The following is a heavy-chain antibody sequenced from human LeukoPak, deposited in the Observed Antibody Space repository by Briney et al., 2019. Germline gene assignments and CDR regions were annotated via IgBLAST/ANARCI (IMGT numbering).Heavy chain of an antibody. V-gene: IGHV3-48*02. D-gene: IGHD2-15*01. CDR1: GFTFSRFG. J-gene: IGHJ4*02. CDR2: ISSSSSAI. CDR3: AQKGGTDH. Sequence: GGSLRLSCAASGFTFSRFGMNGVRQAPGRGLEWISYISSSSSAIYYADSVKGRFTISRDNAKNSLYLQMSSLRDEDTAVYYCAQKGGTDHWGQGTLVTVSS.